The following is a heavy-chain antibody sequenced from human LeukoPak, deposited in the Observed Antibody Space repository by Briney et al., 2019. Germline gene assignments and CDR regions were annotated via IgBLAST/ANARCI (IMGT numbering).Heavy chain of an antibody. J-gene: IGHJ5*02. CDR1: GGSISSGGYY. CDR2: IYYSGST. V-gene: IGHV4-31*03. D-gene: IGHD2-8*01. Sequence: SQTLSLTCTVSGGSISSGGYYWSWIRQHPGKGLEWIGYIYYSGSTYYNPSPKSRVTISVDTSKNQFSLKLSSVTAADTAVYYCARGNCTNGVCYRDNWFDPWGQGTLVTVSS. CDR3: ARGNCTNGVCYRDNWFDP.